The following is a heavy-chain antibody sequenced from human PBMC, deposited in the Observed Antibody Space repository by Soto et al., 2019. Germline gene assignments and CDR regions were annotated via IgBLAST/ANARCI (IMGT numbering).Heavy chain of an antibody. Sequence: GASVKVSCKAFGYTFTTNDINWVRQAPGQGLEWLGWMDPNSGVAGYAQKFQGRVIMTRDTSTSTAHMELSGLTSEDTAVYYCASDRFRGTYYLRGVTYFFEEWGQGAPVTVSS. CDR1: GYTFTTND. J-gene: IGHJ4*02. CDR3: ASDRFRGTYYLRGVTYFFEE. CDR2: MDPNSGVA. D-gene: IGHD1-26*01. V-gene: IGHV1-8*02.